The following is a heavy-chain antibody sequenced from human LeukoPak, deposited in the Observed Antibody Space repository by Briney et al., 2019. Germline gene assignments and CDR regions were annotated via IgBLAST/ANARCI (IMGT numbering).Heavy chain of an antibody. Sequence: GGSLRLSCAASGFTFSSYWMSWVRQAPGKGLEWVANIKQDGSEKYYVDSVKGRFTISRDNAKNSLYLQMNSLRAEDTAVYYCARDLSSSSSPNPLFDYWGQGTLVTVSS. CDR3: ARDLSSSSSPNPLFDY. J-gene: IGHJ4*02. CDR1: GFTFSSYW. CDR2: IKQDGSEK. V-gene: IGHV3-7*01. D-gene: IGHD2-2*01.